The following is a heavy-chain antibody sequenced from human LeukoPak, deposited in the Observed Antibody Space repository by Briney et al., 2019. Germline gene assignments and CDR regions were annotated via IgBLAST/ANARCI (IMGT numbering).Heavy chain of an antibody. J-gene: IGHJ4*02. D-gene: IGHD3-22*01. Sequence: PSETLSLTCAVYGGSPSGYYWSWIRQPPGKGLEWIGEINHSGSTNYNPSLKSRVAISVDTSKNQFSLKLSSVTAADTAVYYCARPGDHDYYDSSGYYPYWGQGTLVTVSS. CDR1: GGSPSGYY. CDR2: INHSGST. CDR3: ARPGDHDYYDSSGYYPY. V-gene: IGHV4-34*01.